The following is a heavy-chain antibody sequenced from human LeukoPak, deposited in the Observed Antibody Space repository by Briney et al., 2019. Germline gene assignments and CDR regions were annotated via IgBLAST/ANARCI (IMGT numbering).Heavy chain of an antibody. CDR3: TTAPSSAFSLEPFDY. CDR1: GYSLSKVW. V-gene: IGHV3-15*01. J-gene: IGHJ4*02. D-gene: IGHD1-1*01. Sequence: GGSLRLSCVMSGYSLSKVWMSWVRQAPGKGLEWLGRIKHKLDGGTIDYAAPVKDRFSISRDDSKNTVYLQMNSLKIEDTAVYYCTTAPSSAFSLEPFDYWGQGTLVTVSS. CDR2: IKHKLDGGTI.